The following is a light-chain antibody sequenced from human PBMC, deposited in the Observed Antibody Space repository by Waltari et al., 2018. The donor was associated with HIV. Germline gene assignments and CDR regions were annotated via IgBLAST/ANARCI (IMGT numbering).Light chain of an antibody. CDR2: RDE. Sequence: QSVVTQPPSASGTPGQRVVISCSGSNSNIGSNSVNWYQQVPGAAPKILIYRDEQRVSGVPDRFSGSKSATSAALAISELRAGDEADYCCAVWDDSLRGGVFGGGTKLTVL. J-gene: IGLJ3*02. V-gene: IGLV1-47*01. CDR3: AVWDDSLRGGV. CDR1: NSNIGSNS.